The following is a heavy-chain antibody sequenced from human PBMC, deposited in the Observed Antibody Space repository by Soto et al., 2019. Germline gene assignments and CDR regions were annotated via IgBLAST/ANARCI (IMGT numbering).Heavy chain of an antibody. CDR3: ARGLPDNWNYLSWFDP. CDR2: IIPIFGTA. J-gene: IGHJ5*02. D-gene: IGHD1-7*01. CDR1: GGTFSSYA. V-gene: IGHV1-69*06. Sequence: SVKVSCKASGGTFSSYAISWVRQAPGQGLEWMGGIIPIFGTANYAQKFQGRVTITADKSTSTAYMELSSPRSEDTAVYYCARGLPDNWNYLSWFDPWGQGTLVTVSS.